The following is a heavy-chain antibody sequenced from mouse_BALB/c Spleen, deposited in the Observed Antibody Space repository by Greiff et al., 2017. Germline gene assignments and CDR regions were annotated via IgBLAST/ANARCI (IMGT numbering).Heavy chain of an antibody. CDR3: ARSTYDYVDY. D-gene: IGHD2-4*01. CDR2: ISSGSSTI. V-gene: IGHV5-17*02. CDR1: GFTFSSFG. J-gene: IGHJ2*01. Sequence: EVKVVESGGGLVQPGGSRKLSCAASGFTFSSFGMHWVRQAPEKGLEWVAYISSGSSTIYYADTVKGRFTISRDNPKNTLFLQMTSLRSEDTAMYYCARSTYDYVDYWGQGTTLTVSS.